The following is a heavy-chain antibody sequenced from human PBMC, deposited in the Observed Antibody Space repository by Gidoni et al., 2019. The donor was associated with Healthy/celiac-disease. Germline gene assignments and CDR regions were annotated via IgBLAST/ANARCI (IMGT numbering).Heavy chain of an antibody. CDR1: GFTFDDYA. J-gene: IGHJ6*02. D-gene: IGHD6-19*01. Sequence: EVQLVESGGVVVQPGGSLRLSCAASGFTFDDYAIPWVRQAPGKGLEWVSLISWDGGSTYYADSVKGRFTISRDNSKNSLYLQMNSLRAEDTALYYCAKDLRGSSGWYDYYYYGMDVWGQGTTVTVSS. V-gene: IGHV3-43D*04. CDR3: AKDLRGSSGWYDYYYYGMDV. CDR2: ISWDGGST.